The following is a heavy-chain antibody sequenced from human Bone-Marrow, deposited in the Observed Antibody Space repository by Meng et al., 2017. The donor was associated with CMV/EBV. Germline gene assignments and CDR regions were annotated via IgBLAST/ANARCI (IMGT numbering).Heavy chain of an antibody. CDR1: GFTFSSYW. CDR3: ARGPWYSSSWYVHYYYYGMDV. V-gene: IGHV3-7*01. J-gene: IGHJ6*02. D-gene: IGHD6-13*01. Sequence: GESLKISCAASGFTFSSYWMSWVRQAPGKGLEWVSNIKQDGSEKYYVDSVKGRFTISRDNAKNSLYLQMNRPRAEDTAVYSCARGPWYSSSWYVHYYYYGMDVWGQGTTVNVSS. CDR2: IKQDGSEK.